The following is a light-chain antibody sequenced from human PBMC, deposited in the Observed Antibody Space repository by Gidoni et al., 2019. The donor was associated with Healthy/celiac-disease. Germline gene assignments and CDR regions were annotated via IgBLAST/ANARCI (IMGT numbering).Light chain of an antibody. Sequence: QSALTQPASVSASPGPSITISCTGTSSAVGGYNYVSWYQQHPGKAPKLMIYDVSNRPSGVSNRFSGSKSGNTASLTISGLKAEDEADYYCSSYTSSSTLEVFGTGTKVTVL. CDR2: DVS. CDR1: SSAVGGYNY. J-gene: IGLJ1*01. V-gene: IGLV2-14*03. CDR3: SSYTSSSTLEV.